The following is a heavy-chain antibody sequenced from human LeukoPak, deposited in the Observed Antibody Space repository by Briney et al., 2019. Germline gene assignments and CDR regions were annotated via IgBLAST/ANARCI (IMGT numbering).Heavy chain of an antibody. V-gene: IGHV4-59*08. D-gene: IGHD3-10*01. J-gene: IGHJ4*02. CDR2: IYYSGST. Sequence: PSETLSLTCIVSGXSISSYYWSWIRQPPGKGLEWIGYIYYSGSTNYNPSLKSRLTISVDTSKNQFSLKLSSVTAADAALYYCARHGPYTSGTYSFDYWGQGAQATVSS. CDR3: ARHGPYTSGTYSFDY. CDR1: GXSISSYY.